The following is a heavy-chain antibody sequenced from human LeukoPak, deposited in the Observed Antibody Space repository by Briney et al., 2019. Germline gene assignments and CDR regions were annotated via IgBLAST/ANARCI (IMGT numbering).Heavy chain of an antibody. CDR2: ISYDGSNK. Sequence: GGSLRLSCAASGFTFSSYAMHWVRQAPGKGLQWVAVISYDGSNKYYADSVKGRFTISRDNSKNTLYLQMNSLRAEDTAVYYCATGRLRFLEWLPDYWGQGTLVTVSS. J-gene: IGHJ4*02. CDR1: GFTFSSYA. V-gene: IGHV3-30-3*01. CDR3: ATGRLRFLEWLPDY. D-gene: IGHD3-3*01.